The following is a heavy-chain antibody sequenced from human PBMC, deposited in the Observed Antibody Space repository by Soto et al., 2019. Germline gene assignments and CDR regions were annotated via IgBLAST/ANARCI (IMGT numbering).Heavy chain of an antibody. CDR1: GFTFSSYG. Sequence: QVQLVESGGGVVQPGRSLRLSCAASGFTFSSYGMHWVRQAPGKGLEWVAVISYDGSNKYYADSVKGRFTISRDNSKNTLYLQMTSLRAEDTAVSYCAKEVWSGPMDVWGQGTTVTVSS. D-gene: IGHD3-3*01. CDR3: AKEVWSGPMDV. CDR2: ISYDGSNK. V-gene: IGHV3-30*18. J-gene: IGHJ6*02.